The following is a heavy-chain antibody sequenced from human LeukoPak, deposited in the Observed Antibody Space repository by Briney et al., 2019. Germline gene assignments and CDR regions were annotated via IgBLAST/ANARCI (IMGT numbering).Heavy chain of an antibody. CDR3: ARLWRSWLSRGYYYGMDV. CDR1: GFTFSSYS. D-gene: IGHD6-13*01. V-gene: IGHV3-48*02. Sequence: PGGSLRLSCAASGFTFSSYSMNWVRQAPGKGLAWVSYISSSSSTIYYADSVKGRFTISRDNAKNSLYLQMNSLRDEDTAVYYCARLWRSWLSRGYYYGMDVWGQGTTVTVSS. CDR2: ISSSSSTI. J-gene: IGHJ6*02.